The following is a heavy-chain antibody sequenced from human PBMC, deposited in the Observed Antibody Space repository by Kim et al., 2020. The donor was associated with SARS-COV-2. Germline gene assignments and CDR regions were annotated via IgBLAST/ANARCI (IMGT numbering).Heavy chain of an antibody. V-gene: IGHV5-51*01. CDR2: IYPGDSDT. CDR1: GYSFTSYW. CDR3: ARDGSGSYFEDWFDP. D-gene: IGHD3-10*01. J-gene: IGHJ5*02. Sequence: GESLKISCKGSGYSFTSYWIGWVRQMPGKGLEWMGIIYPGDSDTRYSPSFQGQVTISADKSISTAYLQWSSLKASDTAMYYCARDGSGSYFEDWFDPWGQGTLVTVSS.